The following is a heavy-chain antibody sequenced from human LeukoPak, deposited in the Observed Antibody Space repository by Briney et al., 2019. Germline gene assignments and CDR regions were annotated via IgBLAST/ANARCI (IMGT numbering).Heavy chain of an antibody. D-gene: IGHD3-22*01. CDR3: AKEWSFSSGYSGYFDY. V-gene: IGHV3-23*01. Sequence: SGGSLRLSCAASGFTFSSYAMSWVRQAPGKGLEWVSAISGSGDSTYYADSVKGRFTISRDNSKNTLYLQMNSLRAEDTAIYYCAKEWSFSSGYSGYFDYWGQGTLVTVSS. J-gene: IGHJ4*02. CDR1: GFTFSSYA. CDR2: ISGSGDST.